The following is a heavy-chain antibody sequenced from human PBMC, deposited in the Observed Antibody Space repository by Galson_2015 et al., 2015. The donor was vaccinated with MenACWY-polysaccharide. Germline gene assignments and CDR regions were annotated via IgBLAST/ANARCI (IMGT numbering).Heavy chain of an antibody. J-gene: IGHJ6*02. D-gene: IGHD2-15*01. CDR3: ALDYGGGTCYAYYYGMDV. CDR2: FDPEDDEI. CDR1: GYSLATLS. Sequence: SVKVSCKVSGYSLATLSIHWIRQPPGKGLEWMGGFDPEDDEIIYAHKFQGRLIMTEDTSTDTAHMDLSSLTSEDTAVYYCALDYGGGTCYAYYYGMDVWGQGTTVSVSS. V-gene: IGHV1-24*01.